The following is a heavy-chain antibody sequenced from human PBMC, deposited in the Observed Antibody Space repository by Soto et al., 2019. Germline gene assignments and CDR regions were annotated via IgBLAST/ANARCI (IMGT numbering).Heavy chain of an antibody. CDR3: ARDPKLDYYGSGSYYNRLGMDV. J-gene: IGHJ6*02. Sequence: QVQLVQSRAEVKKPGASVKVSCKASGYTFTSYGISWVRQAPGQGLEWMGWISAYNGNTNYAQKLQGRVTMTTDTSTSTAYMELRSLRSDDTAVYYCARDPKLDYYGSGSYYNRLGMDVWGQGTTVTVSS. CDR1: GYTFTSYG. V-gene: IGHV1-18*01. D-gene: IGHD3-10*01. CDR2: ISAYNGNT.